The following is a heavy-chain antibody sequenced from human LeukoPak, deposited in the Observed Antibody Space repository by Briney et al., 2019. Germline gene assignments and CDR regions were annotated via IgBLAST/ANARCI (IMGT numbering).Heavy chain of an antibody. Sequence: SETLSLTCTVSGGSISSSSYYWGWIRQPPGKGLEWIGSIYYSGSTYYNPSLKSRVTISVDTSKNQFSLKVNSVTAADTAVYYCAGEYSSSPAYWGQGTLVTVSS. D-gene: IGHD6-6*01. CDR3: AGEYSSSPAY. J-gene: IGHJ4*02. CDR2: IYYSGST. CDR1: GGSISSSSYY. V-gene: IGHV4-39*01.